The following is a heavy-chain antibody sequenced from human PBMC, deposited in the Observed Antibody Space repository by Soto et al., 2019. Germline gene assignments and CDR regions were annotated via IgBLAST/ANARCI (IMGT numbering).Heavy chain of an antibody. V-gene: IGHV4-34*01. CDR1: GGSFIGYY. CDR2: INHSGST. J-gene: IGHJ5*02. D-gene: IGHD1-26*01. Sequence: SETLSLTCAVYGGSFIGYYWSWIRQPPGKGLEWIGEINHSGSTNYNPSLKSRVTISVDTSKNQFSLKLSSVTAADTAVYYCARHVPSGSQFGWFDPWGQGIMVTVSS. CDR3: ARHVPSGSQFGWFDP.